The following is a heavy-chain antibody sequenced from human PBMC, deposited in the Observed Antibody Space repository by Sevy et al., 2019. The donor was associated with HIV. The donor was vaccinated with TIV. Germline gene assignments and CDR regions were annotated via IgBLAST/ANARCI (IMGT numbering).Heavy chain of an antibody. CDR3: AKDLPITYYYDSSGYGFDY. CDR1: GFTFSSYA. D-gene: IGHD3-22*01. V-gene: IGHV3-23*01. Sequence: GGSLRLSCAASGFTFSSYAMSWVRQAPGKGLEWVSAISGSGGITYYADSVKGRFTISRDNSKNTLYLQMNSLRAEDTAVYYCAKDLPITYYYDSSGYGFDYWGQGTLVTVSS. J-gene: IGHJ4*02. CDR2: ISGSGGIT.